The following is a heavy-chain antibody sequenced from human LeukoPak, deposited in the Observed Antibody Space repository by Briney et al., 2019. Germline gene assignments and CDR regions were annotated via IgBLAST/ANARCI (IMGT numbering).Heavy chain of an antibody. J-gene: IGHJ4*02. CDR3: ARDVTGTNIFDN. Sequence: PSQTLSLTCAVSGGSISSGGYSWSWIRQPPGKGLEWIGYIYHSGSTYYNPSLKSRVTISVDRSKNQFSLKLSSVTAADTAVYYCARDVTGTNIFDNWGQGTLVTVSS. D-gene: IGHD1-7*01. V-gene: IGHV4-30-2*01. CDR2: IYHSGST. CDR1: GGSISSGGYS.